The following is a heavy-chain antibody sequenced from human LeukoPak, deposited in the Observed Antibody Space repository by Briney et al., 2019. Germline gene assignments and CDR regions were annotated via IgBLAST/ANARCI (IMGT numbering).Heavy chain of an antibody. J-gene: IGHJ4*02. CDR3: ARDPRGHDYSNYDY. CDR1: GYTFTSYY. Sequence: ASAKVSCKASGYTFTSYYMHWVRQAPGQGLEWMGIINPSGGSTSYAQKFQGRVTMTRDMSTSTVYTELSSLRSEDTAVYYCARDPRGHDYSNYDYWGQGTLVTVSS. D-gene: IGHD4-11*01. CDR2: INPSGGST. V-gene: IGHV1-46*01.